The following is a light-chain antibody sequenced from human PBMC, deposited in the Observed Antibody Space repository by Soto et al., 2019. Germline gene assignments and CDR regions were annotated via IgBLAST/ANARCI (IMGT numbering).Light chain of an antibody. V-gene: IGLV2-14*01. CDR3: SSYTSSSTVV. CDR1: SSDVGSYNY. Sequence: QSALTQPASVSGSPGQSITISCTGTSSDVGSYNYVSWYQQHPGKAPKLMIYEVSYRPSGVSNRFSGSKSGNTASLTISGLQAEDEADYYCSSYTSSSTVVFGSGTKVTVL. CDR2: EVS. J-gene: IGLJ1*01.